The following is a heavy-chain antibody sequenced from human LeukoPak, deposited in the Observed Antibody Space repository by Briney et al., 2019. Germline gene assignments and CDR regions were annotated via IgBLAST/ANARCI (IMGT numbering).Heavy chain of an antibody. V-gene: IGHV3-21*01. D-gene: IGHD3-10*01. CDR3: ARDGDYYGSVSYRDGFDI. CDR2: ISTSRSYI. J-gene: IGHJ3*02. Sequence: PGGSLRLSCAASGFTFSNYRMNWVRQAPGKGLEWVSSISTSRSYIYYSDSVKGRFTISRDNAKNSLYLQMNSLRAEDTAVYYCARDGDYYGSVSYRDGFDIWGQGKMVTVSS. CDR1: GFTFSNYR.